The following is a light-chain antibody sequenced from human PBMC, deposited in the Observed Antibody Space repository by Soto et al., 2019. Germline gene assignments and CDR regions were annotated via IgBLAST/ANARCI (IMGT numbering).Light chain of an antibody. CDR3: VQATHWPYT. Sequence: DVVMTQSPLSLPVTLGQPASISCRSSQSLVHSDGNTYLNWFQQRPGQSPRRLISKVSNRDSGVPDRFSGSGSGTDFTLKITRVEAEDVALYFCVQATHWPYTFGQGTKLEIK. CDR1: QSLVHSDGNTY. CDR2: KVS. J-gene: IGKJ2*01. V-gene: IGKV2-30*02.